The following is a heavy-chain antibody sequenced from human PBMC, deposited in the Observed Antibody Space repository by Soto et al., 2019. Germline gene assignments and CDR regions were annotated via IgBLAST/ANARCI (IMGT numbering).Heavy chain of an antibody. D-gene: IGHD3-3*01. Sequence: SETLSLTCTVSGDSINKYYWSWIRQTPGTGLEWIGYIYYTGSTKYNPSLQSRVTMSVDTSKTRFSLNLSSVTAADTAVYYCARGRFFGVVITPYFYYGMDVWGQGTTVTVSS. CDR3: ARGRFFGVVITPYFYYGMDV. CDR2: IYYTGST. J-gene: IGHJ6*02. V-gene: IGHV4-59*13. CDR1: GDSINKYY.